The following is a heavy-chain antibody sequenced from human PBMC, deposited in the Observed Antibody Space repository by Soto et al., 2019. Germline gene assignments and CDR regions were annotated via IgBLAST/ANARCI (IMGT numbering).Heavy chain of an antibody. D-gene: IGHD6-13*01. CDR3: ARVGPYSSSWYPPIYYYYGMDV. CDR1: GFTFSSYG. J-gene: IGHJ6*02. V-gene: IGHV3-33*01. CDR2: IWYDGSNK. Sequence: GGSLRLSCAASGFTFSSYGMHWVRQAPGKGLEWVAVIWYDGSNKYYADSVKGRFTISRDNSKNTLYLQMNSLRAEDTAVYYCARVGPYSSSWYPPIYYYYGMDVWGQGTTVTVSS.